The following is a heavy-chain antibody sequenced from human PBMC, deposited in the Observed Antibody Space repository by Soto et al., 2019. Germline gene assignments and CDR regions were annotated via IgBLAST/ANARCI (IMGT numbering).Heavy chain of an antibody. V-gene: IGHV4-4*02. CDR2: IYHSGST. CDR3: AIAQPGIAVAGTRGGGRWFDP. Sequence: KASETLSLTCAVSGGSISGSNWWSFVRQPPGKGLEWIGEIYHSGSTNYNPSLKSRVTISVDKSKNQFSLKLSSVTAADTAVYYCAIAQPGIAVAGTRGGGRWFDPWGQGTLVTVSS. CDR1: GGSISGSNW. D-gene: IGHD6-19*01. J-gene: IGHJ5*02.